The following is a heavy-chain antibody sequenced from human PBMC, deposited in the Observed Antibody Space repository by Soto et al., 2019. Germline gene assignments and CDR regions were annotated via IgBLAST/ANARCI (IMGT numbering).Heavy chain of an antibody. J-gene: IGHJ4*02. Sequence: QVQLQESGPGLVKPSQTLSLTCTVSGGSISSGGYYWSWIRQHPGKGLEWIGYIYYSGSTYYNPSPKSRFTISVDTSKTQFSLKLSSVTAADTAVYYCARVLPHLYDSGGRIDSWGQGTLVTVPS. CDR3: ARVLPHLYDSGGRIDS. V-gene: IGHV4-31*03. CDR2: IYYSGST. D-gene: IGHD3-22*01. CDR1: GGSISSGGYY.